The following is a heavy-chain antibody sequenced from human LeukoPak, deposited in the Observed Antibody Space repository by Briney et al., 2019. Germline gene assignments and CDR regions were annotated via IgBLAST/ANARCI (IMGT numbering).Heavy chain of an antibody. J-gene: IGHJ4*02. Sequence: PGGSLRLSCAASGFTFSSYGMHWVRQAPGKGLEWVAVIWYDGSNKYYADSVKGRFTISRDNSKNTLYLKMNSLRAEDTAVYYCVKGGTIPGRPPGDWGQGTLVTVSS. CDR1: GFTFSSYG. V-gene: IGHV3-33*06. CDR2: IWYDGSNK. CDR3: VKGGTIPGRPPGD. D-gene: IGHD2-2*02.